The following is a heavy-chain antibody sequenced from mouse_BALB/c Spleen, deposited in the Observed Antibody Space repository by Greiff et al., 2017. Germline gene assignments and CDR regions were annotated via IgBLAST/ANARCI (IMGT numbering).Heavy chain of an antibody. CDR2: ISYDGSN. Sequence: ESGPGLVKPSQSLSLTCSVTGYSITSGYYWNWIRQFPGNKLEWMGYISYDGSNNYNPSLKNRISITRDTSKNQFFLKLNSVTTEDTATYYCARDYYDLWFAYWGQGTLVTVSA. CDR1: GYSITSGYY. V-gene: IGHV3-6*02. CDR3: ARDYYDLWFAY. J-gene: IGHJ3*01. D-gene: IGHD2-4*01.